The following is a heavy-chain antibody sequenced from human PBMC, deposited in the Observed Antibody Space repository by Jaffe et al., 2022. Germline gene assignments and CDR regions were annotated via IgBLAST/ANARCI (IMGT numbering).Heavy chain of an antibody. V-gene: IGHV3-30*18. D-gene: IGHD2-15*01. CDR3: AKSSGGSSTVGLDV. Sequence: QVQLVESGGGVVQPGRSLRLSCAASGFTFSSYGMHWVRQAPGKGLEWVAVISYDGSNKYYADSVKGRFTISRDNSKNTLYLQMNSLRAEDTAVYYCAKSSGGSSTVGLDVWGKGTTVTVSS. CDR2: ISYDGSNK. CDR1: GFTFSSYG. J-gene: IGHJ6*04.